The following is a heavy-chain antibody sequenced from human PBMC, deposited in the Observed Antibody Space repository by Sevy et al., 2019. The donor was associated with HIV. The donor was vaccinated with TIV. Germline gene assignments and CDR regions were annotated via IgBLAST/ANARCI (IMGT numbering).Heavy chain of an antibody. CDR2: IQTSTGNP. CDR3: ARDPPPAVAGLGILTHAFDI. D-gene: IGHD6-19*01. CDR1: GYIFSTYV. V-gene: IGHV7-4-1*02. J-gene: IGHJ3*02. Sequence: ASVKVSCKASGYIFSTYVINWVRQAPGQGLEWMGWIQTSTGNPSYAQGFTGRFVFSVDTSVSTAYLQINSLKAEDSAVYYCARDPPPAVAGLGILTHAFDIWGQGTKVTVSS.